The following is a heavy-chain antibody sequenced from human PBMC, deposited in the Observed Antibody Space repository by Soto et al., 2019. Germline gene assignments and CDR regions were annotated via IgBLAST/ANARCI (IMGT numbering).Heavy chain of an antibody. CDR1: GFTFSSYS. CDR3: SSWYDSEVFTGYGMDV. CDR2: ISSSSSTI. D-gene: IGHD6-13*01. Sequence: EVQLVESGGGLVQPGGSLRLSCAASGFTFSSYSMNWVRQAPGKGLEWVSYISSSSSTIYYADSVKGRFTISRDNAKNSLDLQMNSLRDEDTAVYYCSSWYDSEVFTGYGMDVWGQGTTVTVSS. J-gene: IGHJ6*02. V-gene: IGHV3-48*02.